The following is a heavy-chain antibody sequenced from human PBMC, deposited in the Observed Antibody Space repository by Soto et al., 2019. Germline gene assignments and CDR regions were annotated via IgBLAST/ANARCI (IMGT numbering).Heavy chain of an antibody. V-gene: IGHV4-59*08. CDR1: GGSISSYY. CDR3: ATLSSGYDL. D-gene: IGHD5-12*01. Sequence: SETLSLTCTVSGGSISSYYWSWIRQPPGKGLEWIGYIYYSGSTNYNPSLKSRVTISVDTSKNQFSLKLSSVTAADTAVYYCATLSSGYDLWGQGTLVTVSS. J-gene: IGHJ4*02. CDR2: IYYSGST.